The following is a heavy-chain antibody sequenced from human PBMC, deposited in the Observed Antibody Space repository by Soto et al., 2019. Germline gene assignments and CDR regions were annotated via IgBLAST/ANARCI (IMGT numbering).Heavy chain of an antibody. Sequence: QVQLVESGGGVVQPGRSLRLSCAASGFTFSSYGMHWVRQAPGKGLEGVAVISYDGSTKYYADSVKGRFTISRDNSKNTLYLQMNSLRADDTAVYYCATEYYYDSSAIAYWGQGTLVTVSS. CDR1: GFTFSSYG. CDR3: ATEYYYDSSAIAY. J-gene: IGHJ4*02. V-gene: IGHV3-30*03. CDR2: ISYDGSTK. D-gene: IGHD3-22*01.